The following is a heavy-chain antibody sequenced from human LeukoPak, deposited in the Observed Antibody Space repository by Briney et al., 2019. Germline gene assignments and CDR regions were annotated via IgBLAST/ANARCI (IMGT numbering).Heavy chain of an antibody. CDR2: ISSSGSTR. CDR3: AELGITMIGGV. J-gene: IGHJ6*04. D-gene: IGHD3-10*02. CDR1: GFTFNSYE. V-gene: IGHV3-48*03. Sequence: PGGSLRLSCAASGFTFNSYEMNWVRQAPGKGLEWVSYISSSGSTRYYADSVKGRFTVSRDNAKNSLYLQLNSLRAEDTAVYYCAELGITMIGGVWGKGTTVTISS.